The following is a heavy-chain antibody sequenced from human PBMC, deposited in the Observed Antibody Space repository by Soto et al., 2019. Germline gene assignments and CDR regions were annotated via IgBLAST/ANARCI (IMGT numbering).Heavy chain of an antibody. D-gene: IGHD3-3*01. CDR3: ARERLRFLEWLLRESSDAFDI. V-gene: IGHV4-4*02. CDR1: GGSISSSNW. CDR2: IYHSGST. J-gene: IGHJ3*02. Sequence: QVQLQESGPGLVKPSGTLSLTCAVSGGSISSSNWWSWVRQPPGKGLEWIGEIYHSGSTNYNPPLKSRVTISVDKSKNQFSLKLSSVTAADTAVYYCARERLRFLEWLLRESSDAFDIWGQGTMVTVSS.